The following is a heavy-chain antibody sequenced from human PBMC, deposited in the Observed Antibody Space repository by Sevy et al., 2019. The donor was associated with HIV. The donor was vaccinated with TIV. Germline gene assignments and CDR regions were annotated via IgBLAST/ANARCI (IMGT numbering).Heavy chain of an antibody. CDR2: ISHDERYK. CDR3: PRLVSCGGDCYYLDS. CDR1: GFSFSNYD. D-gene: IGHD2-21*02. V-gene: IGHV3-30*01. Sequence: GESLKISCAASGFSFSNYDMHWVRQAPGKGLDWVAVISHDERYKNYAESVKVRFTISRDNFKNTLFLQMDSLRPEDTAVYFCPRLVSCGGDCYYLDSWGQGALVTVSS. J-gene: IGHJ4*02.